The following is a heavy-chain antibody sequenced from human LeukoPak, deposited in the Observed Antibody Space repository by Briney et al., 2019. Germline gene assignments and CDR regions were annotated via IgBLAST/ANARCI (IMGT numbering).Heavy chain of an antibody. CDR2: ICSDGST. Sequence: PGGSLRLSCAASGFTVTSNYMTWVRQAPGKGLEWVSVICSDGSTYYADSVKGRFSISRDHSKNTVFLQMNSLGAEDTAVYYCARAIQSQLLKGYFDFWGQGALVTVSS. J-gene: IGHJ4*02. CDR1: GFTVTSNY. V-gene: IGHV3-53*01. D-gene: IGHD2-2*01. CDR3: ARAIQSQLLKGYFDF.